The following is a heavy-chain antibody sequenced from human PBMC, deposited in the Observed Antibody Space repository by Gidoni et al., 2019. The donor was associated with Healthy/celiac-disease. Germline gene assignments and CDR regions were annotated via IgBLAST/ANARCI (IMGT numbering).Heavy chain of an antibody. CDR3: AKDTGYSSSWPQWFDP. J-gene: IGHJ5*02. Sequence: EVQLLESGGGLVQPGGSLRLSCAASGFTFSSYAMSWVRQAPGKGLEWVSAISCSGGSTYYADSVKGRFTISRDNSKNTLYLQMNSLRAEDTAVYYCAKDTGYSSSWPQWFDPWGQGTLVTVSS. V-gene: IGHV3-23*01. D-gene: IGHD6-13*01. CDR2: ISCSGGST. CDR1: GFTFSSYA.